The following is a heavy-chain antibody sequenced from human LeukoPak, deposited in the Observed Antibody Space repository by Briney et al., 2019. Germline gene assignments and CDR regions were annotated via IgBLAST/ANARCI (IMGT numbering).Heavy chain of an antibody. D-gene: IGHD3-3*01. CDR1: SGSISSGGYY. CDR2: IYYSGST. J-gene: IGHJ4*02. Sequence: PSETLSLTCTVSSGSISSGGYYWSWIRQHPGKGLEWIGYIYYSGSTYYNPSLKSRVIISVDTSKNQFSLKLSSVTAADTAVYYCARRVHYDFWSGSRGLGDFDYWGQGTLVTVSS. CDR3: ARRVHYDFWSGSRGLGDFDY. V-gene: IGHV4-31*03.